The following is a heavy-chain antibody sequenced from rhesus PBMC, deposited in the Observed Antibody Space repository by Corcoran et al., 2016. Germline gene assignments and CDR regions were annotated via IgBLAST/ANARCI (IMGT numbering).Heavy chain of an antibody. J-gene: IGHJ4*01. CDR3: ASQPYSDSWNYFDY. D-gene: IGHD6-25*01. Sequence: QVQLQESGPGLVKPSETLSLTCAVSGGSISSGYYYWSWIRQPPGKGLEWIGYITYSGSPSYNPSLKSRVTISRDTSKNQFSLKLSSVTAADTAVYYCASQPYSDSWNYFDYWGQGVLVTVSS. CDR1: GGSISSGYYY. CDR2: ITYSGSP. V-gene: IGHV4-122*02.